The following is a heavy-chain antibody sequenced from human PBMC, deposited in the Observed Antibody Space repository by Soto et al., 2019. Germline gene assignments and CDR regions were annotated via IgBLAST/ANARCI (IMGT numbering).Heavy chain of an antibody. CDR3: ARCDEVTEVTIFEY. Sequence: QVQLEQSGPEVKRPGTSVKVSCKASGGAFGRYSVSWVRQAPGQGLEWIGGVIPAFNTSTYSLKFQGRVDIFADLTTGTVFKGLRSMRSEDTALYYCARCDEVTEVTIFEYWGQGTLGTVSS. CDR2: VIPAFNTS. V-gene: IGHV1-69*01. CDR1: GGAFGRYS. D-gene: IGHD2-21*02. J-gene: IGHJ4*02.